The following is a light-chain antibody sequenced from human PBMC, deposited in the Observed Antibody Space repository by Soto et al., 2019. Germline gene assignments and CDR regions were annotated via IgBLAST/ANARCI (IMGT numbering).Light chain of an antibody. CDR3: AAWYDSLSGVV. V-gene: IGLV1-44*01. J-gene: IGLJ3*02. CDR2: SHN. Sequence: QSVLTQPPSASGTPGQRVTISCSGSNSNIGSNTVNWYQQLPGTAPKLLITSHNKRPSGVPDQLSGSKSGSSASLAIGGLQCEDEADDYCAAWYDSLSGVVFGGGTKLTVL. CDR1: NSNIGSNT.